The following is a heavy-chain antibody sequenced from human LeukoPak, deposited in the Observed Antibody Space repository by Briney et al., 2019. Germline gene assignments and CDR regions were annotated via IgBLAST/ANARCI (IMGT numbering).Heavy chain of an antibody. D-gene: IGHD3-22*01. CDR3: AMGDYYDSSGYPLLYY. CDR2: IYYSGST. J-gene: IGHJ4*02. CDR1: GGSISSYY. V-gene: IGHV4-59*01. Sequence: PSETLSLTCTVSGGSISSYYWSWIRQPPGKRLEWTGYIYYSGSTNYNPSLKSRVTISVDTSKNQFSLKLSSVTAADTAVYYCAMGDYYDSSGYPLLYYWGQGTLVTVSS.